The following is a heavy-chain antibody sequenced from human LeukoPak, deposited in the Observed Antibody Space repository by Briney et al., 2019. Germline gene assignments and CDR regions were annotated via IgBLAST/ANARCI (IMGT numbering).Heavy chain of an antibody. CDR3: ARDYSSGWMGGYFDY. D-gene: IGHD6-19*01. J-gene: IGHJ4*02. V-gene: IGHV1-69*05. CDR1: GGTFSSYA. Sequence: GASVKVSCKASGGTFSSYAISWVRQAPGQGLEWMGGIIPIFGTANYAQKFQGRVTITRDTSASTAYMELSSLRSEDTAVYYCARDYSSGWMGGYFDYWGQGTLVTVSS. CDR2: IIPIFGTA.